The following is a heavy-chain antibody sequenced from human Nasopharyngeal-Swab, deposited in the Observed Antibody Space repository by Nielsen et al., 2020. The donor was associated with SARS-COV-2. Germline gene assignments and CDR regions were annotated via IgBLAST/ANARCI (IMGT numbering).Heavy chain of an antibody. Sequence: WIRQPPGKGLEWVANIKQDGSEKYYVDSVKGRFTISRDNAKNSLYLQMNSLRAEDTAVYYCAKDLGVGYYDSSGYYSDAFDIWGQGTMVTVSS. V-gene: IGHV3-7*01. CDR3: AKDLGVGYYDSSGYYSDAFDI. J-gene: IGHJ3*02. D-gene: IGHD3-22*01. CDR2: IKQDGSEK.